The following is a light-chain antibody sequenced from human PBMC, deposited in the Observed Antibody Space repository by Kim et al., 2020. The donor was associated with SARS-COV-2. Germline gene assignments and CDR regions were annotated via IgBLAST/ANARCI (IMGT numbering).Light chain of an antibody. CDR3: KQYETSPWT. J-gene: IGKJ1*01. CDR1: QSVSSFN. CDR2: GTS. Sequence: FPVDRATRSCRASQSVSSFNLAWYQQKPGQPPRLLIYGTSSRATGIPDRFSGSGSGTDFILSISRLEPEDFAVYYCKQYETSPWTFGQGTKVDIK. V-gene: IGKV3-20*01.